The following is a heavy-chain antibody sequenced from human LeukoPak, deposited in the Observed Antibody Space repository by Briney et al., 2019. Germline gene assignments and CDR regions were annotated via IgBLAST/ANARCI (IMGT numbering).Heavy chain of an antibody. V-gene: IGHV3-30*18. D-gene: IGHD5-12*01. J-gene: IGHJ4*02. Sequence: QVQLVESGGGVVQPGRSLRLSCAASGFTFSGYGMHWFRQAPGQGLEWVALISYDGTKKYYADSVKGRFAISSDNSKNTLYLQMNSLRVEDTAVYYCAKDTGGYEGGDYWGQGTLVTVSS. CDR3: AKDTGGYEGGDY. CDR1: GFTFSGYG. CDR2: ISYDGTKK.